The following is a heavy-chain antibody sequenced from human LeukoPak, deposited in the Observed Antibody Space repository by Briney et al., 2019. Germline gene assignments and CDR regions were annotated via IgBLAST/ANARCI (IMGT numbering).Heavy chain of an antibody. V-gene: IGHV5-51*01. CDR1: GYTFTNYW. CDR2: IYPGDSDT. Sequence: GESLKISCKGSGYTFTNYWIGWVRQMPGRGLEWMGIIYPGDSDTRYSPSFQGQVTISVDKSISTAYLQWSSLEASDTAMYYCARQYSGYDRTPFDYWGQGTLVAVPS. CDR3: ARQYSGYDRTPFDY. D-gene: IGHD5-12*01. J-gene: IGHJ4*02.